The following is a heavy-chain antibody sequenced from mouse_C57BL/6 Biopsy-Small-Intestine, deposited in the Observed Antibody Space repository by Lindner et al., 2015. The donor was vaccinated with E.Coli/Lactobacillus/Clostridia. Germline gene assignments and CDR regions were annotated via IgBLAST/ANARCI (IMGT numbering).Heavy chain of an antibody. J-gene: IGHJ2*01. D-gene: IGHD1-1*01. Sequence: VQLQESGGGLVKPGGSLKLSCTASGFIFGDHGMHWVRQAPEKGLEWVAYISGSSSTIFYADVLKGRFTISRDNAKNTLFLQMTSLRSEDTAIYYCARNYYGSGYDYWGQGTTLTASS. V-gene: IGHV5-17*01. CDR3: ARNYYGSGYDY. CDR2: ISGSSSTI. CDR1: GFIFGDHG.